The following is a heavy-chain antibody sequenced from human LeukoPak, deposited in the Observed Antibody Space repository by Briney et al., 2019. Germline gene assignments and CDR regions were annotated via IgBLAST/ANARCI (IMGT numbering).Heavy chain of an antibody. CDR3: ARDPGIANGMDD. V-gene: IGHV3-66*01. CDR1: GFTVSSDY. CDR2: IYGGGTT. D-gene: IGHD1-26*01. Sequence: GGSLRLSCAASGFTVSSDYMSWVRQAPGKGLEWVSVIYGGGTTYYADSVKGRFTISRDNSKNTLFLQMNSLRAEDTAVYYCARDPGIANGMDDWGQGTTVTVFS. J-gene: IGHJ6*02.